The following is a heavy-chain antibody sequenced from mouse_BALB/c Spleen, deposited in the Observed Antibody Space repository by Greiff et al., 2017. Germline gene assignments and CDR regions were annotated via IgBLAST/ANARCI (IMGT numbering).Heavy chain of an antibody. V-gene: IGHV14-3*02. D-gene: IGHD2-2*01. CDR3: ARGGGYGTWFAY. Sequence: EVKLMESGAELVKPGASVKLSCTASGFNIKDTYMHWVKQRPEQGLEWIGRIDPANGNTKYDPKFQGKATITADTSSNTAYLQLSSLTSEDTAVYYCARGGGYGTWFAYWGQGTLVTVSA. CDR2: IDPANGNT. J-gene: IGHJ3*01. CDR1: GFNIKDTY.